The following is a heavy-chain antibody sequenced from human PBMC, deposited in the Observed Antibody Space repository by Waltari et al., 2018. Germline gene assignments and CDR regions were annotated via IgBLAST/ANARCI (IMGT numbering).Heavy chain of an antibody. D-gene: IGHD4-17*01. V-gene: IGHV1-2*06. CDR2: INPNSGGT. CDR3: ARDRANTVTNFDY. J-gene: IGHJ4*01. CDR1: GYTFTGYY. Sequence: QVQLVQSGAEVKKPGASVKVSCQASGYTFTGYYMHRVRQAPGQGLEWMGRINPNSGGTNYAQKFQGRVTMTRDTSISTAYMELSRLRSDDTAVYYCARDRANTVTNFDYWGQGTLVTVSS.